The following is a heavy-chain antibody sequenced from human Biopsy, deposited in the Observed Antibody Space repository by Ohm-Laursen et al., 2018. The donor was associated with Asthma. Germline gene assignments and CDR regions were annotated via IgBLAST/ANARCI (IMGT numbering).Heavy chain of an antibody. Sequence: ASVKVSCKASGDSFSNYAISWVRQAPGQGLEWMGGLIPVLGTPDHAQMFEGRVTITADDSTSTAFMDLRSLRSDDTAIYFCARARETTNYGDSDFDIWGQGTLITVSS. CDR3: ARARETTNYGDSDFDI. J-gene: IGHJ4*02. V-gene: IGHV1-69*13. CDR1: GDSFSNYA. CDR2: LIPVLGTP. D-gene: IGHD2-8*01.